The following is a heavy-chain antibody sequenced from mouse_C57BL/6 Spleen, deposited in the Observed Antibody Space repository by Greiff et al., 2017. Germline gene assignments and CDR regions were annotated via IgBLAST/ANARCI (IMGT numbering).Heavy chain of an antibody. J-gene: IGHJ4*01. CDR2: IWGVGST. CDR1: GFSLTSYG. D-gene: IGHD2-2*01. V-gene: IGHV2-6*01. CDR3: ASLVTTGYYAMDY. Sequence: VKLVESGPGLVAPSPSLSITCTVSGFSLTSYGVDWVRQSPGKGLEWLGVIWGVGSTNYNSALKSRLSISKDNSKSQVFLKMNSLQTDDSAMYYGASLVTTGYYAMDYWGQGTSVTVSS.